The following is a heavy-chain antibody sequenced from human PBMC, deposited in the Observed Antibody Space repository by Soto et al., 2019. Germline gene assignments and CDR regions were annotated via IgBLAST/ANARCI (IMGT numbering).Heavy chain of an antibody. CDR2: IIPILGIA. D-gene: IGHD6-13*01. CDR1: GGTFSSYT. V-gene: IGHV1-69*02. Sequence: QVQLVQSGAEVKKPGSSVKVSCKASGGTFSSYTISWVRQAPGQGLEWMGRIIPILGIANYAQKFQGRVTITADKSTSTAYMELSSLRTEDTSVYYCARANGSSSSYNYDYRGQGTLVTVSS. J-gene: IGHJ4*02. CDR3: ARANGSSSSYNYDY.